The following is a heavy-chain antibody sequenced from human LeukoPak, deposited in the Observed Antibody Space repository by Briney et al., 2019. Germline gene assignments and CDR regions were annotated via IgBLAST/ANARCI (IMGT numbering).Heavy chain of an antibody. CDR1: GFSFSDYY. Sequence: GGSLRLSCAASGFSFSDYYMNWIRQAPGKGLEWVSAISGSGGSTYYADSVKGRFTISRDNSKNTLYLQLKSLRAEDTAVYYCAKDSSSGTYFDYWGQGTLVTVSS. V-gene: IGHV3-23*01. CDR2: ISGSGGST. D-gene: IGHD1-26*01. CDR3: AKDSSSGTYFDY. J-gene: IGHJ4*02.